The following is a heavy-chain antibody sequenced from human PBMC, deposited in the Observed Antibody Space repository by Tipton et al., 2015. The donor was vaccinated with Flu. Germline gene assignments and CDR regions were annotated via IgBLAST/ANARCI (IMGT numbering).Heavy chain of an antibody. V-gene: IGHV4-34*01. Sequence: TLSLTCAVYGGSFSGYYWSWIRQPPGKGLEWIGEINHSGSTNYNPSLKSRVTISVDTSKNQFSLKLSSVTAADPAVYYCARGAECGGDCYSQYWYVDLWGRGTLVTVSS. CDR3: ARGAECGGDCYSQYWYVDL. D-gene: IGHD2-21*01. CDR1: GGSFSGYY. J-gene: IGHJ2*01. CDR2: INHSGST.